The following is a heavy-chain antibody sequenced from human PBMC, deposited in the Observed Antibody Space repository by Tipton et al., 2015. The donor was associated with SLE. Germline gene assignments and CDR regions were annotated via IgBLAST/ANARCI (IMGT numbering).Heavy chain of an antibody. CDR1: GFTFSSYA. D-gene: IGHD6-19*01. CDR3: AREGHSSGWSNDAFDI. J-gene: IGHJ3*02. Sequence: GSLRLSCAASGFTFSSYAMSWVRQAPGKGLEWVSAISGSGGSTYYADSVKGRFTISRDNAKNSLYLQMNSLRAEDTAVYYCAREGHSSGWSNDAFDIWGQGTRVTVSS. CDR2: ISGSGGST. V-gene: IGHV3-23*01.